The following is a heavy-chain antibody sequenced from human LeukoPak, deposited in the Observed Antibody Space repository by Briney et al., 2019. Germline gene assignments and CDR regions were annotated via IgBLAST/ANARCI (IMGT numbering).Heavy chain of an antibody. CDR3: GGWYCSSTSCSRHNWFDP. J-gene: IGHJ5*02. CDR2: IIPILGIA. V-gene: IGHV1-69*02. CDR1: GGTFSSCT. D-gene: IGHD2-2*01. Sequence: SVKVSCKASGGTFSSCTISWVRQAPGQGLEWMGRIIPILGIANYAQKFQGRVTITADKSTSTAYMELNSLRSDDTAVYYCGGWYCSSTSCSRHNWFDPWGQGTLVTVSS.